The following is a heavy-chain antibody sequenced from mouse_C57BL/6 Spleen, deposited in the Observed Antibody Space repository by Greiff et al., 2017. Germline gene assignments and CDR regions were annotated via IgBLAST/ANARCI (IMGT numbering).Heavy chain of an antibody. V-gene: IGHV1-80*01. D-gene: IGHD2-5*01. CDR2: IYPGDGDT. Sequence: VQLQESGAELVKPGASVKISCKASGYAFSSYWMNWVKQRPGKGLEWIGQIYPGDGDTNYNGKFKGKATLTADKSSSTAYMQLSSLASEDSAVEFWARWVAYCSKDLDYWGQGTTLTGSA. J-gene: IGHJ2*01. CDR3: ARWVAYCSKDLDY. CDR1: GYAFSSYW.